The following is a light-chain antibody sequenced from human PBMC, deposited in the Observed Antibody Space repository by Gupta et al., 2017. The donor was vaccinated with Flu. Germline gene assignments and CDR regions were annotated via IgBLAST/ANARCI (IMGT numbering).Light chain of an antibody. CDR3: ASDTRGNNWV. CDR2: EVS. J-gene: IGLJ3*02. CDR1: SSDVGGYDY. Sequence: SALTQPASVPGSPGPSITISWPGTSSDVGGYDYVSWIQHHPGKAHRLMIYEVSHRSAGVDSRFSGSKSGNTASLTISGREEEEEAYYYGASDTRGNNWVFGGGTKVTVL. V-gene: IGLV2-14*01.